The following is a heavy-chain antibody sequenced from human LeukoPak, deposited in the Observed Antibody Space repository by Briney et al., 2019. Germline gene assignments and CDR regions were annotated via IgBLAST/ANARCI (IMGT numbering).Heavy chain of an antibody. Sequence: GASVKLSCKASGGTFSYYALSWVRQAPGQGLEWMGGSIPLFGTADYAQKFQGRVTITADESTSTAYMELSILRAEDTALYYCARDLLGSRTSYSSGACDYWGQGTLVTVSS. CDR3: ARDLLGSRTSYSSGACDY. CDR2: SIPLFGTA. J-gene: IGHJ4*02. D-gene: IGHD3-9*01. CDR1: GGTFSYYA. V-gene: IGHV1-69*13.